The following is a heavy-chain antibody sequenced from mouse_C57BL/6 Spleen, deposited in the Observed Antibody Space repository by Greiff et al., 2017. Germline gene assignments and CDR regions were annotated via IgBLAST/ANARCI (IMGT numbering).Heavy chain of an antibody. CDR3: ARSITTVVVFDY. D-gene: IGHD1-1*01. CDR1: GYAFSSYW. Sequence: VQLQQSGAELVKPGASVKISCKASGYAFSSYWMNWVKQRPGKGLEWIGQIYPGDGDTNYNGKFKGKATLTADKSSSTAYMQLSSLTSEDSAVYFCARSITTVVVFDYWGQGTTLTVSS. V-gene: IGHV1-80*01. J-gene: IGHJ2*01. CDR2: IYPGDGDT.